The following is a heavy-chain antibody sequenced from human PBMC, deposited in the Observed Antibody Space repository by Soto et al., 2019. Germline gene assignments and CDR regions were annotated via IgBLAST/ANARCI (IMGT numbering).Heavy chain of an antibody. J-gene: IGHJ4*02. CDR3: ARDYGDYLVDY. CDR1: GYTFTSYG. Sequence: ASVKVSCKASGYTFTSYGISWVLQAPGQGLEWMGWISAYNGNTNYAQKLQGRVTMTTDTSTSTACMELRSLRSDDTAVYYCARDYGDYLVDYWGQGTLVTVSS. CDR2: ISAYNGNT. V-gene: IGHV1-18*01. D-gene: IGHD4-17*01.